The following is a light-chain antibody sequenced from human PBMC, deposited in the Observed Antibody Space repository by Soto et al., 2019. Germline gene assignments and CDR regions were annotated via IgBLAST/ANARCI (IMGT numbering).Light chain of an antibody. CDR3: QQRSNWPRFT. J-gene: IGKJ3*01. V-gene: IGKV3-11*01. CDR1: QSVSSY. Sequence: EIVLTQSPATLSLSTVERATLSCRASQSVSSYLAWYQQKPGQAPRLLIYDASNRATGIPARFSGSGSGTDFTLTISSLEPEDFAVYYCQQRSNWPRFTFGPGTKVDIK. CDR2: DAS.